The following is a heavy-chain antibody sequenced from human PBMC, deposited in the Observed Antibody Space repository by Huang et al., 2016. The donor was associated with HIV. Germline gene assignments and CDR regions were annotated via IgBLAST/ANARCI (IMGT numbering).Heavy chain of an antibody. V-gene: IGHV1-69*13. CDR3: ARGQLGSYGDYDVLY. D-gene: IGHD4-17*01. CDR1: GGTFSKYA. J-gene: IGHJ4*02. Sequence: QVQLVQSGAEVKTPGSSVKVSCTASGGTFSKYASRWVRPAPGQGLEWRGGIIPMFGTPNDARKFQCRVTITADDSTSTTYVEVSSLRSEDTARYYCARGQLGSYGDYDVLYWGQGTLVTVSS. CDR2: IIPMFGTP.